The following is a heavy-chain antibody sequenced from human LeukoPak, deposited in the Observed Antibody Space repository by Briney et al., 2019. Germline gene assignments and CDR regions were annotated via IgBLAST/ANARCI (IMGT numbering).Heavy chain of an antibody. Sequence: ASVKVSCKASGYTFTSYGISWVRQAPGQGLEWMGWISVYNGNTLYAQSLQGRVTMTTDTSTDTAYMELRSLRSDDTAVYYCARALDTPTNDYWGQGTLSPSPQ. CDR3: ARALDTPTNDY. CDR1: GYTFTSYG. J-gene: IGHJ4*02. D-gene: IGHD5-18*01. CDR2: ISVYNGNT. V-gene: IGHV1-18*01.